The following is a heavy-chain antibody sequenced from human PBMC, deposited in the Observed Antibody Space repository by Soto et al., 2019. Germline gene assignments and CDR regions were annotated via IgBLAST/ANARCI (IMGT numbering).Heavy chain of an antibody. Sequence: PGGSLRLSCAASGFTFSRYGMHWVRQAPGKGLEWVAVISYDGSNKYYADSVKGRFTISRDNSKNTLYLQMNSLRAEDTAVYYCAKDRSGYSSSWYFDYWGQGTLVTVSS. CDR1: GFTFSRYG. D-gene: IGHD6-13*01. CDR2: ISYDGSNK. J-gene: IGHJ4*02. V-gene: IGHV3-30*18. CDR3: AKDRSGYSSSWYFDY.